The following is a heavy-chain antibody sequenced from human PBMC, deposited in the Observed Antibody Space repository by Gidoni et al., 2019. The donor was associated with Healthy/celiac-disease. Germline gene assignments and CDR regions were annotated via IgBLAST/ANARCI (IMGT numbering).Heavy chain of an antibody. J-gene: IGHJ6*03. CDR2: LNTIFGTA. Sequence: QVQLVQSGSAVKTPVSSVKASCKALGGIFSSSAIGWVRQAPGQGLEWMGGLNTIFGTANYAQKFQGRVTITADETTSTAYMELSSLRSEDTAVYYCARAVDIVANWGYMDVWGKGTTVTVSS. V-gene: IGHV1-69*01. CDR3: ARAVDIVANWGYMDV. D-gene: IGHD5-12*01. CDR1: GGIFSSSA.